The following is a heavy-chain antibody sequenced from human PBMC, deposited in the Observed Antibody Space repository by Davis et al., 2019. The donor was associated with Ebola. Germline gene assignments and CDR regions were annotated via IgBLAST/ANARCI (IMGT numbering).Heavy chain of an antibody. Sequence: AASVKVSCKASGYTFTSYGISWVRQAPGQGLEWMGWISAYNGNTNYAQKLQGRVTITTDTSTSKAYMELRSLRYDETAVYYRARDRAGMITFGGVYDYWGQGTLVTVSS. V-gene: IGHV1-18*01. D-gene: IGHD3-16*01. J-gene: IGHJ4*02. CDR1: GYTFTSYG. CDR3: ARDRAGMITFGGVYDY. CDR2: ISAYNGNT.